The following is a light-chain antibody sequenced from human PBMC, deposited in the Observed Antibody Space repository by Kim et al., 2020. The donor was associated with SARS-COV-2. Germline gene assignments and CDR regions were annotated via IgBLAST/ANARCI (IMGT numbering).Light chain of an antibody. CDR2: AKN. CDR3: KSRDSSGNVWV. CDR1: GLRSYH. J-gene: IGLJ3*02. V-gene: IGLV3-19*01. Sequence: ALGQTVTITCQGDGLRSYHASWYQQKPGQAPILVLYAKNSRPSGIPDRFSGSSSGDTASLTITGAQAEDEADYYCKSRDSSGNVWVFGGGTQLTVL.